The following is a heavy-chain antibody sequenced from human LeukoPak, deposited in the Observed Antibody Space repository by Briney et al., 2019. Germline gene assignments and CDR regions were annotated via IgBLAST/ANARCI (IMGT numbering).Heavy chain of an antibody. CDR1: GFIFRNYA. J-gene: IGHJ3*02. V-gene: IGHV3-23*01. CDR2: ISDNGGGR. D-gene: IGHD6-19*01. CDR3: ARDGVVVAGTRRAFDI. Sequence: GGSLRLSCGASGFIFRNYAMSWVRQAPGEGLEWVSGISDNGGGRYYADSVKGRFTISRDNSKNMLYLQMNSLRGEDTAVYYCARDGVVVAGTRRAFDIWGQGTMVTVSS.